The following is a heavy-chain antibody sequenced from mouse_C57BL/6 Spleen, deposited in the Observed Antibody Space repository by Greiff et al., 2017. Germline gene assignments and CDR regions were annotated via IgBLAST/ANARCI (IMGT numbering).Heavy chain of an antibody. V-gene: IGHV1-59*01. CDR3: ATYYYGSNWYVDV. CDR2: MDPSDSYT. Sequence: QVQLQQPGAELVRPGTSVKLSCKASGYTFTSYWLHWVKQRPGQGLEWIGVMDPSDSYTNYNQKFKGKATLTVDTSSSTAYMQLSSLTSEDSAVYYCATYYYGSNWYVDVWGTGTTVTVSS. J-gene: IGHJ1*03. CDR1: GYTFTSYW. D-gene: IGHD1-1*01.